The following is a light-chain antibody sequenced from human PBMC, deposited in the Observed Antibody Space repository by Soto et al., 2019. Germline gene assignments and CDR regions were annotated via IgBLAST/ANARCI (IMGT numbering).Light chain of an antibody. Sequence: IQLTQSPSSLSASVGDRVTISCRASQGIANFLAWYQQKPGKAPKLLIYAASTLQSGVPSRFSGSGSGTDFTLTISSRQPEDFSTYYCQQLNSFPIPFGPGTKVDIK. CDR2: AAS. J-gene: IGKJ3*01. CDR3: QQLNSFPIP. CDR1: QGIANF. V-gene: IGKV1-9*01.